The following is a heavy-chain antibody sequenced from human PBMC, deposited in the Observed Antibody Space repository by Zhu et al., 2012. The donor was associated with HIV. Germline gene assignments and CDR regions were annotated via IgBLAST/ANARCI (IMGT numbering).Heavy chain of an antibody. CDR1: GGSTNSHY. D-gene: IGHD3-22*01. Sequence: QVQLQESGPGLVKPSETLSLTCSVSGGSTNSHYWNWIRQPPGKGLEWIGYVFYTGTTNYNPSLKSRVTISLDMSRNQFSLKLTSVTAADTAVYYCARLRDTSGYYYPFGYWGQGSLVTVSS. CDR3: ARLRDTSGYYYPFGY. CDR2: VFYTGTT. J-gene: IGHJ4*02. V-gene: IGHV4-59*11.